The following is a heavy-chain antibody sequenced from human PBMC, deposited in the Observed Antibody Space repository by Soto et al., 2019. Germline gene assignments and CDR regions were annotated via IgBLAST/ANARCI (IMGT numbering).Heavy chain of an antibody. CDR1: GGTFSSYA. V-gene: IGHV1-69*01. J-gene: IGHJ6*02. CDR2: IIPIFGTA. Sequence: QVQLVQSGAEVKKPGSSVKVSCKASGGTFSSYAISWVRQAPGQGLEWMGGIIPIFGTANYAQKFQGRVMITADESTSTAYMELSSLRSEDTDVYYCARDGDSGYVGPDGMDVWGQGNTVAVSS. CDR3: ARDGDSGYVGPDGMDV. D-gene: IGHD5-12*01.